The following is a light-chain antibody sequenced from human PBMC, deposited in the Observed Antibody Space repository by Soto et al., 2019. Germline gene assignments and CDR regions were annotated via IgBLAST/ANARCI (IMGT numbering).Light chain of an antibody. CDR2: EVS. CDR3: SSYADSNNLHV. J-gene: IGLJ1*01. Sequence: QSVLTQPPSASGSPGQSVTISCTGTSSDVGGYNYVSWYQQHPGKAPKLMIYEVSKRPSGVPDRFSGSKSGNTASLTVSGLQAEDEADYYCSSYADSNNLHVFGPGTKVTV. V-gene: IGLV2-8*01. CDR1: SSDVGGYNY.